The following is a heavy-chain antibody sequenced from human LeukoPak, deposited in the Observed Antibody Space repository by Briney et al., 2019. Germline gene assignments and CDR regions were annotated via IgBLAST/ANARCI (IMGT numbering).Heavy chain of an antibody. D-gene: IGHD1-26*01. CDR1: GDSVSRGSYY. V-gene: IGHV4-61*01. CDR3: AREVGATHGWFVP. J-gene: IGHJ5*02. CDR2: ILYSGST. Sequence: PSETLSLTCTVSGDSVSRGSYYWSWIRQPPGKGLEWIGYILYSGSTTYNPSLKSRVTISIDASKNQFSLKVSSVTAADTAVYYCAREVGATHGWFVPWGQGTLVTVSS.